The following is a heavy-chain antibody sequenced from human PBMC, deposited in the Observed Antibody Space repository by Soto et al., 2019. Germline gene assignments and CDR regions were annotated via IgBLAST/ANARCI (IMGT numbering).Heavy chain of an antibody. V-gene: IGHV4-59*01. CDR2: IYYSGST. CDR1: GGSISSYY. Sequence: SETLSLTCTDSGGSISSYYWSWIRQPPGKGLEWIGYIYYSGSTNYNPSLKSRVTISVDTSKNQFSLKLSSVTAADTAVYYCARVARGTFDYWGQGTLVTVS. CDR3: ARVARGTFDY. D-gene: IGHD5-12*01. J-gene: IGHJ4*02.